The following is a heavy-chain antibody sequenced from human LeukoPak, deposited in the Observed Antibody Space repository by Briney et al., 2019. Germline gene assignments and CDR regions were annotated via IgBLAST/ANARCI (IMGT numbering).Heavy chain of an antibody. Sequence: GGSLRLSCAASGFTFSSYSMNWVRQAPGKGLEWVSSLSGSSGSIYYADSVKGRFTISRDNAENSLYLQMNSLRAEDTAVYYCARISSENAFDIWGQGTMVTVSS. CDR1: GFTFSSYS. J-gene: IGHJ3*02. CDR3: ARISSENAFDI. V-gene: IGHV3-21*01. D-gene: IGHD3-22*01. CDR2: LSGSSGSI.